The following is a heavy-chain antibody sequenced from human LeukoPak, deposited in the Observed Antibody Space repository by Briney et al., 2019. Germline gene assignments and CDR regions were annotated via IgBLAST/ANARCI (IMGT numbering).Heavy chain of an antibody. Sequence: PSETLSLTCAVYGGSFSGYYWSWIRQPPGKGLEWIGEINHSGSTNYNPSLKSRVTISVDTSKNQFSLKLSSVTAADTAVYYCASQSYGGLRTHDYWGQGTLVTVSS. V-gene: IGHV4-34*01. CDR2: INHSGST. CDR3: ASQSYGGLRTHDY. CDR1: GGSFSGYY. J-gene: IGHJ4*02. D-gene: IGHD3-16*01.